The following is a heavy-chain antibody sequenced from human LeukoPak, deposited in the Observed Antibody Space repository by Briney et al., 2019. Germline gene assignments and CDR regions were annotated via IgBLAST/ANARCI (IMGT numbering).Heavy chain of an antibody. CDR1: GFTFSNFA. Sequence: PGGSLRLSCAASGFTFSNFAMSWVRQAPGKGLVWVSRINTAGNSTSYADSVKGRFTISRDNAKNTLYLQMKSLRDGDAAVYYCARAQAVTGTGGFDPWGQGTLVTVSS. V-gene: IGHV3-74*01. CDR3: ARAQAVTGTGGFDP. CDR2: INTAGNST. J-gene: IGHJ5*02. D-gene: IGHD6-19*01.